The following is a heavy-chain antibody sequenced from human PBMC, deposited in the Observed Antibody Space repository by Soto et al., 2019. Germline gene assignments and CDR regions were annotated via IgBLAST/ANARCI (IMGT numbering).Heavy chain of an antibody. CDR2: INHSGST. V-gene: IGHV4-34*01. D-gene: IGHD3-22*01. CDR3: ARADSREFDY. Sequence: ASETLSLTCAVYGGSFSGYYWTWIRQPPGTGLEWIGEINHSGSTNYNPSLKSRVTISIDTSKRQFSLKLSSVTAADTAVYYCARADSREFDYWGEGTLVTVSS. CDR1: GGSFSGYY. J-gene: IGHJ4*02.